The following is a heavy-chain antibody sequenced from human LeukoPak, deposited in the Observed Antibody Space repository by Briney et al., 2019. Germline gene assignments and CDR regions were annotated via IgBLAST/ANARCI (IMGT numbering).Heavy chain of an antibody. CDR3: ARGYCSGGSCFKFDP. CDR1: GGSISSSSYY. CDR2: IYYSGST. D-gene: IGHD2-15*01. V-gene: IGHV4-61*05. J-gene: IGHJ5*02. Sequence: SETLSLTCTVSGGSISSSSYYWGWIRQPPGKGLEWIGYIYYSGSTNYNPSLKSRVTISVDTSKNQFSLKLSSVTAADTAVYYCARGYCSGGSCFKFDPWGQGTLVTVSS.